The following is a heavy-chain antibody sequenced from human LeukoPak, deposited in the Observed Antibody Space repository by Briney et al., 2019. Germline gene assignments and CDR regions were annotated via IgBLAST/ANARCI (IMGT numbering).Heavy chain of an antibody. D-gene: IGHD2-2*02. J-gene: IGHJ5*02. CDR3: ARARYCSSTSCYKGRRGFDP. CDR2: MNPNSGNT. CDR1: GYTFTSYD. Sequence: ASVKVSCKASGYTFTSYDINWVRQATGQGLEWMGWMNPNSGNTGYAQEFQGRVTMTRNTSISTAYMELSSLRSEDTAVYYCARARYCSSTSCYKGRRGFDPWGQGTLVTVSS. V-gene: IGHV1-8*01.